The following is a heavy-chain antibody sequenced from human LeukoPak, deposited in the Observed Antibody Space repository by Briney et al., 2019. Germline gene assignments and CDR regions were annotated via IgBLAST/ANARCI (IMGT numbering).Heavy chain of an antibody. CDR2: MNPNSGNT. CDR3: ARAMVRGANWFDP. Sequence: ASVKVSCKASGYTFTSYDINWVRQATGQGLEWMGWMNPNSGNTGYAQRFQGRVTMTRNTSISTAYMELSSLRSEDTAVYYCARAMVRGANWFDPWGQGTLVTVSS. CDR1: GYTFTSYD. J-gene: IGHJ5*02. D-gene: IGHD3-10*01. V-gene: IGHV1-8*01.